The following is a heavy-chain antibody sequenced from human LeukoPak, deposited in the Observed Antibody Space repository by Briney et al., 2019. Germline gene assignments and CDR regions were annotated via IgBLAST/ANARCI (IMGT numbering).Heavy chain of an antibody. CDR2: IYNSGST. D-gene: IGHD5-18*01. CDR1: GGSLSNYY. CDR3: TRDPRLNSNNWFGP. Sequence: SETLSLTCTVSGGSLSNYYWNWIRQPPGKGLEWIGYIYNSGSTKYNPSHNSRVTISIDTSKNQFSLNLGSVTAADTAVYYCTRDPRLNSNNWFGPWGQGTLVTVSS. V-gene: IGHV4-59*01. J-gene: IGHJ5*02.